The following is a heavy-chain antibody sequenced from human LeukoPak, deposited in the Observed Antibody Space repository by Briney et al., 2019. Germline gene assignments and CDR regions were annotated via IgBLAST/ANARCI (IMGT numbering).Heavy chain of an antibody. D-gene: IGHD3-10*01. Sequence: GGSLRLSCAASGFTFSSYWMHWVRQAPGKGLVWVSRINSDGSSTSYAASVKGRFTISRDNAKNTLYVQMNSLRAEDTAVYYCSTGSGHAFDIWGRGTMVTVSS. CDR3: STGSGHAFDI. CDR1: GFTFSSYW. V-gene: IGHV3-74*01. J-gene: IGHJ3*02. CDR2: INSDGSST.